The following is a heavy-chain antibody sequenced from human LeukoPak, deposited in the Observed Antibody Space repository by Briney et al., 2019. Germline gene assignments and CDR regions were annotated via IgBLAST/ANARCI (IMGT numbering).Heavy chain of an antibody. Sequence: PSETLSLTCAVYGGSFSGYYWSWIRQPPGKGLEWIGEINHSGRTNYNPSLKSRVTISVDTSKNQFSLKLSSVTAADTAVYYCARGRTMVRGRSWFDPWGQGTLVTVSS. V-gene: IGHV4-34*01. CDR2: INHSGRT. CDR3: ARGRTMVRGRSWFDP. J-gene: IGHJ5*02. CDR1: GGSFSGYY. D-gene: IGHD3-10*01.